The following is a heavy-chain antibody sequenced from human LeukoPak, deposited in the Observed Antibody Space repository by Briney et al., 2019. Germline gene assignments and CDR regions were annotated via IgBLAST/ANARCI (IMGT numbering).Heavy chain of an antibody. V-gene: IGHV4-38-2*01. CDR2: IYHSGST. Sequence: SETLSLTCAVSGYSISSGFYWGWIRQPPGKGLEWIGTIYHSGSTYYNPSLKSRVTLSVETSKNQFSLKLSSVTAADTAVYYCARHGFWSGYNYVLDYWGQGTLVTVSS. D-gene: IGHD3-3*01. CDR3: ARHGFWSGYNYVLDY. CDR1: GYSISSGFY. J-gene: IGHJ4*02.